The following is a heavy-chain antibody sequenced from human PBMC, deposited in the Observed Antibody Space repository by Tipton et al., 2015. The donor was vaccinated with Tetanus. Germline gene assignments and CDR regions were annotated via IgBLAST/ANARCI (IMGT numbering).Heavy chain of an antibody. D-gene: IGHD3-16*01. Sequence: TLSLTCAVYGASFSDYYWSWIRQAPGKGLEWIGEINHSGSTNHNPSLKSRVAISVDTSKNQFSLEVASVTVSDTAVYYCARVRAILRRTLSGLYWLDPWGQGILVTVSS. J-gene: IGHJ5*02. CDR1: GASFSDYY. V-gene: IGHV4-34*09. CDR3: ARVRAILRRTLSGLYWLDP. CDR2: INHSGST.